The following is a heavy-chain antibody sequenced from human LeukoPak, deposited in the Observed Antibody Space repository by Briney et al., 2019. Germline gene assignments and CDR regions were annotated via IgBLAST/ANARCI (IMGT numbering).Heavy chain of an antibody. Sequence: SVKLSCNASGGTFSSYAISWVRQAPGQGLEWMGGIVPIYGTASYAQKFQVRVTITTDESTTTAYMELSSLRSEDTAVYYCARGSSPATEMATIVLYYWGQGTLVTVSS. CDR1: GGTFSSYA. V-gene: IGHV1-69*05. J-gene: IGHJ4*02. CDR3: ARGSSPATEMATIVLYY. D-gene: IGHD5-24*01. CDR2: IVPIYGTA.